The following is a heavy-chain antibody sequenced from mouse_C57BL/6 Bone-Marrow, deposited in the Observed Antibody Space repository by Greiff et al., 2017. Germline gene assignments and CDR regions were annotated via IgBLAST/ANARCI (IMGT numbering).Heavy chain of an antibody. CDR3: ARGDYYDSSYGFAY. Sequence: EVKLVESEGGLVQPGSSMKLSCTASGFTFSDYYMAWVRQVPEKGLEWVANINYDGSSTYYLDSLKSRFIISRDNAKNILYLQMSSLKSEDTATYYCARGDYYDSSYGFAYWGQGTLVTVSA. V-gene: IGHV5-16*01. CDR1: GFTFSDYY. CDR2: INYDGSST. D-gene: IGHD1-1*01. J-gene: IGHJ3*01.